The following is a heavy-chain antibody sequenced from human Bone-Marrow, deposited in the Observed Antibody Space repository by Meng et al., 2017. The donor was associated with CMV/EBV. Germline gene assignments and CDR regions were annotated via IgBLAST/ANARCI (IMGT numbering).Heavy chain of an antibody. CDR2: IYYSGST. CDR1: GGSISSYY. CDR3: ARGLGTDAFDI. V-gene: IGHV4-59*01. D-gene: IGHD1-1*01. J-gene: IGHJ3*02. Sequence: SETFSLTCTVSGGSISSYYWSWIRQPPGKGLEWIGYIYYSGSTNYNPSLKSRVTISVDTSKNQFSLKLSSVTAADTAVYYCARGLGTDAFDIWGQGTMVTVSS.